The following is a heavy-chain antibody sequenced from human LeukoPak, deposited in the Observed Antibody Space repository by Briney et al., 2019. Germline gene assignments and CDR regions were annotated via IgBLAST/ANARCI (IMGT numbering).Heavy chain of an antibody. CDR3: ARTSLAGSSGPLDX. Sequence: PSETLSLTCTVSGGSISSYYWSWIRQPPGKGLEWIGYIYYSGSTNYNPSLKSRVTISVDTSKNQFSLKLSSVTAADTAVYYCARTSLAGSSGPLDXXGQGTLXTVSS. D-gene: IGHD3-22*01. CDR2: IYYSGST. V-gene: IGHV4-59*01. CDR1: GGSISSYY. J-gene: IGHJ4*02.